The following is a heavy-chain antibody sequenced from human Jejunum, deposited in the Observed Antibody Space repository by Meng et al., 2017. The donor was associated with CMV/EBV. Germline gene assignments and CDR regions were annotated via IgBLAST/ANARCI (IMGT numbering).Heavy chain of an antibody. CDR1: GYPLTGYY. Sequence: SCKASGYPLTGYYIYWVRQAPGQGPEWMGWINPNSGGTEYAQKFQGRVTMTRDTSISTAYMELSRLRSDDTAVYYCARFTAPTDYWGQGTRVTVSS. CDR2: INPNSGGT. CDR3: ARFTAPTDY. V-gene: IGHV1-2*02. J-gene: IGHJ4*02.